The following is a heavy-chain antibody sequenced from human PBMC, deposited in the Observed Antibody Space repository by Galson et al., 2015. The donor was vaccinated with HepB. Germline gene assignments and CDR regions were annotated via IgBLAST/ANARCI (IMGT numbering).Heavy chain of an antibody. CDR1: GFTFSDYW. CDR3: ARGHYGMDV. Sequence: SLRLSCAASGFTFSDYWMTWIRQAPGKGLAWVATIKKDGSEKYHVDSVEGRFTVSRDNGKKSLYLQMNRLRAEDTAVYYCARGHYGMDVWGQGSTVTVSS. J-gene: IGHJ6*02. V-gene: IGHV3-7*03. CDR2: IKKDGSEK.